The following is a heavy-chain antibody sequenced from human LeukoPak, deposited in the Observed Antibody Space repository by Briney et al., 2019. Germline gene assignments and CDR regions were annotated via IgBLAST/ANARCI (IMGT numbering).Heavy chain of an antibody. CDR1: GITFSSYA. J-gene: IGHJ4*02. CDR2: ISGSAGSA. V-gene: IGHV3-23*01. CDR3: AKDLTAMIRYYFDY. Sequence: GGSLRLSCAASGITFSSYAMSWVRQPPGKGLEWVSAISGSAGSAYYADSVKGRFTISRDNSKNTLYLQMNSLRAGDTAIYYCAKDLTAMIRYYFDYWGQGTLLTVSS. D-gene: IGHD5-18*01.